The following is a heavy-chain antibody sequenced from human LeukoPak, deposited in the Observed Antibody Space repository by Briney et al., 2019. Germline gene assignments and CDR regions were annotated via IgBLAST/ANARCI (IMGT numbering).Heavy chain of an antibody. J-gene: IGHJ4*02. CDR2: ISWNSGSI. CDR3: AKDKADPMTFHYFDY. Sequence: GRSLRLSCAASGFTFDDYAMHWVRQAPGKGLEWVSGISWNSGSIGYADPVKGRFTISRDNAKNSLYLQMNSLRAEDTALYYCAKDKADPMTFHYFDYWGQGTLVTVSS. CDR1: GFTFDDYA. V-gene: IGHV3-9*01.